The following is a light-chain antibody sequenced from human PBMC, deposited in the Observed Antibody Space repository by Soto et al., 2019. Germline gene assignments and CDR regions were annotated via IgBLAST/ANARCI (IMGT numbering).Light chain of an antibody. CDR1: QSISPW. J-gene: IGKJ1*01. V-gene: IGKV1-5*03. CDR2: KAS. CDR3: QQYYTYPWT. Sequence: DIHMTQSPSTLPASVGNILTITYRASQSISPWLAWYQQRPGKGPKLLIYKASNLQGGVSSRFRGSGSGTEFTLTISGLQPDDFATYYCQQYYTYPWTFGHGTKVDIK.